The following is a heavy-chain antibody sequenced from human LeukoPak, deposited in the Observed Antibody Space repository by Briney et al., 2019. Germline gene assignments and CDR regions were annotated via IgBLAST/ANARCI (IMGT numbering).Heavy chain of an antibody. V-gene: IGHV4-39*01. J-gene: IGHJ5*02. CDR2: IYYSGRT. D-gene: IGHD1-26*01. Sequence: PSETLSLTCTVSGGSISSSGYYWGRIRQPPGKGLEWIASIYYSGRTYYNPSLKSRVTISVDASKNQLSLKLSSLTAADTAVYYCARHEYSGSYYGLSWFDPWGQGTLVTVSS. CDR3: ARHEYSGSYYGLSWFDP. CDR1: GGSISSSGYY.